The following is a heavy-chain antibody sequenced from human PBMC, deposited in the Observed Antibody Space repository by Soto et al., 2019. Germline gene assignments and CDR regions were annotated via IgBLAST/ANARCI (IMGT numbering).Heavy chain of an antibody. CDR3: ARDVI. V-gene: IGHV3-7*05. J-gene: IGHJ4*02. CDR1: GFIFGSRA. Sequence: GGSLRLSCAGSGFIFGSRAMSWVRQAPGKGLEWVAAIKEDSSEKNYAYSVRGRFTISRDNAKNSLYLQMNSLRADDTAVYYCARDVIWGQGSLVTVSS. CDR2: IKEDSSEK.